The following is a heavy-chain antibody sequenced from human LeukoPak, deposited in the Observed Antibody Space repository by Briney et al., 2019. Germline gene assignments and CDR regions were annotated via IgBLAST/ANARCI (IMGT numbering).Heavy chain of an antibody. CDR2: ISSSSSYI. CDR1: GFTFSSYS. Sequence: GGSLRLSCVASGFTFSSYSMNWVRQAPGKGLEWVSSISSSSSYIYYADSVKGRFTISRDNAKNSLYLQMNSLRAEDTAVYYCARASSDYDYYFDYWGQGTLVTVSS. V-gene: IGHV3-21*04. CDR3: ARASSDYDYYFDY. J-gene: IGHJ4*02. D-gene: IGHD5-12*01.